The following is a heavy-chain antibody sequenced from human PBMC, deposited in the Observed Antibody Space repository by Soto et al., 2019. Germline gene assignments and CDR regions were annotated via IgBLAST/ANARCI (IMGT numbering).Heavy chain of an antibody. Sequence: WGSLRLSCAASVFTFSRYAMTWFRQAPGMGLEWVASISASGDKTYLADSVKGRFTISRDNSKNTVDLQMNSLRAEDRAVYFCAKDQIFGVVMDVWGQGTTVTVSS. CDR1: VFTFSRYA. D-gene: IGHD3-3*01. J-gene: IGHJ6*02. V-gene: IGHV3-23*01. CDR2: ISASGDKT. CDR3: AKDQIFGVVMDV.